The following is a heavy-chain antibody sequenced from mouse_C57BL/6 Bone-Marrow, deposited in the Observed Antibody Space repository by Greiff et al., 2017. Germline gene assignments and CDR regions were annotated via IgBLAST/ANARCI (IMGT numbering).Heavy chain of an antibody. CDR3: AREGVSVTDY. CDR2: IDPSDSYP. J-gene: IGHJ2*01. Sequence: VQLQQPGAELVMPGASVKLSCKASGYTFTSYWMHWVKQRPGQGLEWIGEIDPSDSYPNYNQKFKGKSTLTVDKSSSTAYMQLSSLTSEDSAVYYCAREGVSVTDYWGQGTTLTVSS. D-gene: IGHD6-2*01. CDR1: GYTFTSYW. V-gene: IGHV1-69*01.